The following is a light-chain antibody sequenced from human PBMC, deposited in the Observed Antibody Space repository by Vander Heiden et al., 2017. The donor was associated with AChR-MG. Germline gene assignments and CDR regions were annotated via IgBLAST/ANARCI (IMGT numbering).Light chain of an antibody. J-gene: IGKJ4*01. CDR2: AAS. V-gene: IGKV1-8*01. Sequence: AIRMTQSPSSFSASTGDRVTITCRASQGISSYLAWYQQKPGKAPKLLIYAASTLQSGVPSSFSGSGSGTDFTLTISCLQSEDFATYYCQQYYSYPRLTFGGGTKVEIK. CDR1: QGISSY. CDR3: QQYYSYPRLT.